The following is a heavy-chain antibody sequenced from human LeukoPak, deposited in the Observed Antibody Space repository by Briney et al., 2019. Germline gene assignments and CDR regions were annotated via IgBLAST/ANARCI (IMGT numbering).Heavy chain of an antibody. D-gene: IGHD1-26*01. Sequence: GGSLRLSCAASGFTFSSYAMHWVRQAPGKGLEWVAVISYDGSNKYYADSVKGRFTISRDNSKNTLNLQMNSLRAEDTAVYYCARAEPYGCLISYCFDYWGQGTLVTVSP. J-gene: IGHJ4*02. V-gene: IGHV3-30-3*01. CDR3: ARAEPYGCLISYCFDY. CDR1: GFTFSSYA. CDR2: ISYDGSNK.